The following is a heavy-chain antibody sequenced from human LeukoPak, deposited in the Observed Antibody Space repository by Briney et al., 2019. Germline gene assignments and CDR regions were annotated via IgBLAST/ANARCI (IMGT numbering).Heavy chain of an antibody. D-gene: IGHD3-22*01. J-gene: IGHJ4*02. CDR1: GFTFSSYA. CDR3: AKDSLPRYYGSSEPPFDY. CDR2: ISGSGSNT. V-gene: IGHV3-23*01. Sequence: PGGSLRLSCAASGFTFSSYAMSWVRQAPGKGLEWVSGISGSGSNTYYADSVKGRFTISRDNSKNTLYLQMNSLRAVDTAVYYCAKDSLPRYYGSSEPPFDYWGQGTLVAHSS.